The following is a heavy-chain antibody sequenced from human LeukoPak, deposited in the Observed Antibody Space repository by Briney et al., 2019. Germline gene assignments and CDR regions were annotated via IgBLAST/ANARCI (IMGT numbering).Heavy chain of an antibody. D-gene: IGHD6-19*01. J-gene: IGHJ3*01. CDR3: ARETEKQWQY. V-gene: IGHV4-61*02. CDR1: GGSISSGSYY. CDR2: IYTSGST. Sequence: PSETLSLTCTVSGGSISSGSYYWSWIRQPAGKGLEWIGRIYTSGSTNYNPSLKSRVTISVDTSKNQFSLKLSSVTAADTAVYYCARETEKQWQYWGQGTMVTVSS.